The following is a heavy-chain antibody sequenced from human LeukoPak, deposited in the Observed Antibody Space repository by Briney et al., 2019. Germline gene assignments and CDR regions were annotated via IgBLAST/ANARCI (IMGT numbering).Heavy chain of an antibody. J-gene: IGHJ5*02. CDR1: GFRFSDFT. CDR3: GKEGGA. D-gene: IGHD3-16*01. CDR2: IGGRGGST. Sequence: AGSLRLSCAASGFRFSDFTMTWVRQAPGKGPEWVSAIGGRGGSTYYADSLGGRFTISRDNSKDMVHLQMNSLKVEDTAAYYCGKEGGAWGQGTKVTVSS. V-gene: IGHV3-23*01.